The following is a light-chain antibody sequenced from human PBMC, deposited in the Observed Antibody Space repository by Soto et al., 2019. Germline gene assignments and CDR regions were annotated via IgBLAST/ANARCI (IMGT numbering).Light chain of an antibody. V-gene: IGKV3-20*01. CDR2: EAS. CDR3: QHFGNSPLWT. J-gene: IGKJ1*01. Sequence: NVLTQSPGTLSLSPGERATLSCRASQSVSSDYLAWYQQKPGQPPRLLIYEASTRAIGIPDRFSGSGSGTEFTLTISRLEPEDFAVYFCQHFGNSPLWTFGQGTKVEVK. CDR1: QSVSSDY.